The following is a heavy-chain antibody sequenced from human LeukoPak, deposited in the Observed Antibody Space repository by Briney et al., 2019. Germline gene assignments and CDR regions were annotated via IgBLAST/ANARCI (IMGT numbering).Heavy chain of an antibody. J-gene: IGHJ6*02. CDR2: IYTSGSA. CDR3: ARDSSSWSGDYYYGMDV. Sequence: PSETLSLTCTVSGGSISSYYWSWIRQPARKGLEWIGRIYTSGSANYNPSLTSRVTMSVDTSKNQFSLKLSSVTAADTAVYYCARDSSSWSGDYYYGMDVWGQGTTVTVSS. D-gene: IGHD6-13*01. V-gene: IGHV4-4*07. CDR1: GGSISSYY.